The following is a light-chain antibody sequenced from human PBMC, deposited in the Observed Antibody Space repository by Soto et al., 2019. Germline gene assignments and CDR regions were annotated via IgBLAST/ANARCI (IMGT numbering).Light chain of an antibody. CDR3: QQYGPSFSWT. Sequence: ETVLTQSPGTLSLSPGERATLSCRASQSISNNLAWYQQKPGQAPRLLIYGASIRATGIPDRFSGGGSGTDFTLTVSRLEPDDFAVYYCQQYGPSFSWTFGQGTKVDIK. J-gene: IGKJ1*01. CDR2: GAS. CDR1: QSISNN. V-gene: IGKV3-20*01.